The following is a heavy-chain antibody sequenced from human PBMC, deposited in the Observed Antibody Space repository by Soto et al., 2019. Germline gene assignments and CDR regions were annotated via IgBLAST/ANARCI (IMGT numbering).Heavy chain of an antibody. CDR1: GFTFKSWA. CDR3: AKCDCGGGWGGYHYDN. J-gene: IGHJ4*02. D-gene: IGHD2-21*02. CDR2: ISGGGEKI. V-gene: IGHV3-23*01. Sequence: EVQLLESGGGLVQPGGSLRLSCAASGFTFKSWALSWVRQAPGKGLERVSGISGGGEKIYYADSVKGRFTISRDNSKNTVSLQMNSLRVEDTALYYCAKCDCGGGWGGYHYDNWGQGTQVTVSS.